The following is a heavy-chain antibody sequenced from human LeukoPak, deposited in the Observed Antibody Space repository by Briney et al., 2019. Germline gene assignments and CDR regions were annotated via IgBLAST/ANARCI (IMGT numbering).Heavy chain of an antibody. V-gene: IGHV1-18*01. CDR2: ISAYNGNT. Sequence: GASVKVSCKASGYTFTSYGISWVRQAPGQGLEWMGWISAYNGNTNYAQKLQGRVTMTTDTSTSTAYMELRSLRSDDTAVYYCARDRVLLWFGELTSDYYYMDVWGKGTTVTISS. J-gene: IGHJ6*03. D-gene: IGHD3-10*01. CDR3: ARDRVLLWFGELTSDYYYMDV. CDR1: GYTFTSYG.